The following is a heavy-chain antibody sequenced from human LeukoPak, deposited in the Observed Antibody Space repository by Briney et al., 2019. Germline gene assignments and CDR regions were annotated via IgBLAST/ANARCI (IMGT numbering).Heavy chain of an antibody. CDR1: GFTFSSYG. Sequence: PGGSLRLSCAASGFTFSSYGMHWVRQAPGKGLEWVAVIWYDGSNKYYADSVKGRFTISRDNSKNTLYLQMNSLRAEDTAVYYCAKVDVDTGTLDYWGQGTLVTVSS. D-gene: IGHD5-18*01. V-gene: IGHV3-33*06. CDR2: IWYDGSNK. CDR3: AKVDVDTGTLDY. J-gene: IGHJ4*02.